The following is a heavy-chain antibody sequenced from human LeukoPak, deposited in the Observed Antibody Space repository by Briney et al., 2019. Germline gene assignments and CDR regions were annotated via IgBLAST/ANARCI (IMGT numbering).Heavy chain of an antibody. Sequence: GGSLRLSCAASGFTFSSYAMSWVRQAPGKGLEWVSAISGSGGSTYYADSVKGRFTLSRDNSKNTLYLQMNSLGAEDTAVYYCAKLTQNPPCFDYWGQGTLVTVSS. J-gene: IGHJ4*02. CDR3: AKLTQNPPCFDY. CDR1: GFTFSSYA. D-gene: IGHD1-14*01. V-gene: IGHV3-23*01. CDR2: ISGSGGST.